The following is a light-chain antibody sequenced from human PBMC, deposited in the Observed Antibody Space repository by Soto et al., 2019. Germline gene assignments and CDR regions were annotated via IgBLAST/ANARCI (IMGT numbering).Light chain of an antibody. CDR2: DAS. CDR1: QSISSW. CDR3: QQYNSYLWT. V-gene: IGKV1-5*01. J-gene: IGKJ1*01. Sequence: DIQMTQSPSTLSASVGDRVTITCRASQSISSWLAWYQQKPGKAPKLLIYDASSLESGGPSRFSGSGSGTAFTRTLSSLQPDDFATYDCQQYNSYLWTFGQGTKVEI.